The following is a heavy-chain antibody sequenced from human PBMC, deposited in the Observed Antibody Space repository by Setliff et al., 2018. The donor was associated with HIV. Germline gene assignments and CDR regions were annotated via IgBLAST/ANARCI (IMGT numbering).Heavy chain of an antibody. CDR1: GGSIRSYY. Sequence: SETLSLTCTVSGGSIRSYYWSWIRQSPGKGLEWIGYVFYNGDTAYNPSLKSRLTISVDTSKSQFSLKLTSVTAADTAVYYCARQMTIPGVAVTPVDYWAREPWSPS. V-gene: IGHV4-59*08. CDR2: VFYNGDT. CDR3: ARQMTIPGVAVTPVDY. J-gene: IGHJ4*02. D-gene: IGHD3-3*01.